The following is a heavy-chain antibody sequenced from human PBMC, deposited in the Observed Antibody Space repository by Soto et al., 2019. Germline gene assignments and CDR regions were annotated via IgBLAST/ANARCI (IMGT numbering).Heavy chain of an antibody. J-gene: IGHJ3*02. V-gene: IGHV4-31*03. Sequence: SETLSLTCTVSGGSISSGGYYWSWIRQHPGKGLEWIGYIYYSGSTYYNPSLKSRVTISVDTSKNQFSLKLSSVTAADTAVYYCARGTAKYCSGGSCYQDPKNDAFDIWGQGTMVTVSS. D-gene: IGHD2-15*01. CDR3: ARGTAKYCSGGSCYQDPKNDAFDI. CDR1: GGSISSGGYY. CDR2: IYYSGST.